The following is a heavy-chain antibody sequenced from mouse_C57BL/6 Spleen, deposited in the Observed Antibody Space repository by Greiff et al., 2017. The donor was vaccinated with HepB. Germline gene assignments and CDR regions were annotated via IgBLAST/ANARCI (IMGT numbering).Heavy chain of an antibody. CDR2: IHPNSGST. J-gene: IGHJ2*01. V-gene: IGHV1-64*01. D-gene: IGHD2-2*01. CDR3: SRDGYDYYFDC. CDR1: GYTFTSYW. Sequence: QVQLQQPGAELVKPGASVKLSCKASGYTFTSYWMHWVKQRPGQGLEWIGMIHPNSGSTNYNEKFKSKATLTVDKSSSTAYMQLSSLTSEDSAVYYCSRDGYDYYFDCWGKGTTLTVSS.